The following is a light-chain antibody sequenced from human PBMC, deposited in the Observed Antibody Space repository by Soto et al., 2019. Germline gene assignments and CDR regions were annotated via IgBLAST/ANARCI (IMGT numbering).Light chain of an antibody. CDR2: VGTGGIEG. V-gene: IGLV9-49*01. CDR1: SGYSNYK. Sequence: QSVLTQPPSASASLGASVTLTCTLSSGYSNYKVDWYQQRPGKGPRFVMRVGTGGIEGSKGDGIPDRFSVLGSGLNRYLTIKNIQEEDESDYHCGADHGSGSNVVFGGGTKLTVL. CDR3: GADHGSGSNVV. J-gene: IGLJ2*01.